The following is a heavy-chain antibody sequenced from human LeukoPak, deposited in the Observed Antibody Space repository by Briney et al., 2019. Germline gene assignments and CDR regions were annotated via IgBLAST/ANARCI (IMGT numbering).Heavy chain of an antibody. CDR3: ARARATVTRISSFDI. Sequence: PGGSLRLSCAASGFTFSSYAIHWVRQAPGKGLEWVAVISFDGTHDFYADSVKGRFTISRDNSKNTLYLQMNSLRADETAVYYCARARATVTRISSFDIWGQGTMVTVSS. CDR2: ISFDGTHD. D-gene: IGHD4-11*01. J-gene: IGHJ3*02. CDR1: GFTFSSYA. V-gene: IGHV3-30*04.